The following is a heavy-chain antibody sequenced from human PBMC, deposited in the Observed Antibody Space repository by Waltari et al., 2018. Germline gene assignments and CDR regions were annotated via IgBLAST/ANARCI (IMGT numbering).Heavy chain of an antibody. CDR2: IYYSGST. D-gene: IGHD3-16*01. J-gene: IGHJ6*03. CDR3: ARDLGVYYMDV. CDR1: GGSISSYY. Sequence: QVQLQESGPGLVKPSETLSLTCTVSGGSISSYYWSWIRQPPGKGLEWIGYIYYSGSTTYTPALKSRVTISVDTSKNQFSRKLSSVTAADTAVYYCARDLGVYYMDVWGKGITVTVSS. V-gene: IGHV4-59*01.